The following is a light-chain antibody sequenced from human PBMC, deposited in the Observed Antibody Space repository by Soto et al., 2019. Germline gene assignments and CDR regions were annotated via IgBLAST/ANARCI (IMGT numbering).Light chain of an antibody. CDR2: AAS. CDR3: QQYSLRPLT. Sequence: EIVMTQSPATLSVSPGDRATLSCRASQSVSSSLAWYQQKPGQAPRLLIYAASTRATGIPARFSGGGSGTDFTLIISSLQSEDFAVYYCQQYSLRPLTFGGGTKGDIK. V-gene: IGKV3-15*01. J-gene: IGKJ4*01. CDR1: QSVSSS.